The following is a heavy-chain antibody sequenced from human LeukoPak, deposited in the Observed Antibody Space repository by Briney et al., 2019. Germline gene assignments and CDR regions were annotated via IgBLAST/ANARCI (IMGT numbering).Heavy chain of an antibody. CDR1: GCSFTSYW. CDR3: ARLVYGSGSYYNWFDP. J-gene: IGHJ5*02. CDR2: IYPGDSDT. V-gene: IGHV5-51*01. Sequence: GESLKISCKGSGCSFTSYWIGWVRQMPGKGLEWMGIIYPGDSDTRYSPSFQGQVTISADKSISTAYLQWSSLKASDTDMYYCARLVYGSGSYYNWFDPWGQGTLVTVSS. D-gene: IGHD3-10*01.